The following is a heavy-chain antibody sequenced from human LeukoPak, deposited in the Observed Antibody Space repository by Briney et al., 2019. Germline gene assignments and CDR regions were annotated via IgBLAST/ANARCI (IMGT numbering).Heavy chain of an antibody. D-gene: IGHD3-3*01. Sequence: SQTLSLTCTVSGGSISSGGYYWSWIRQPPGKGLEWIGSIYYSGSTYYNPSLKSRVTISVDTSKNQFSLKLSSVTAADTAVYYCARRSITIFGVAPFDIWGQGTMVTVSS. CDR3: ARRSITIFGVAPFDI. CDR1: GGSISSGGYY. CDR2: IYYSGST. V-gene: IGHV4-39*01. J-gene: IGHJ3*02.